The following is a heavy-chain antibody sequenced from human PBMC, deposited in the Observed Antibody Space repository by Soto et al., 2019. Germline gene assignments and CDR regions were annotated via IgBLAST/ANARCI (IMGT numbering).Heavy chain of an antibody. D-gene: IGHD4-17*01. CDR2: ISAYNGNT. V-gene: IGHV1-18*04. J-gene: IGHJ4*02. CDR3: ARVYGDLATLDLADY. Sequence: ASVKVSCKASGYTFTSYGISWVRQAPGQGLEWMGWISAYNGNTNYAQKPQGRVTMTTDTSTSTAYMELRSLRSDDTAVYYCARVYGDLATLDLADYWGQGTLVTVSS. CDR1: GYTFTSYG.